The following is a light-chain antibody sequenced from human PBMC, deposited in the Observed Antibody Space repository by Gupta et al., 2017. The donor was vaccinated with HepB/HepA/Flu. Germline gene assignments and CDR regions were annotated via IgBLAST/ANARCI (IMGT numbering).Light chain of an antibody. CDR3: QLRSTWPPIT. J-gene: IGKJ4*01. Sequence: EIALTQSPATLSLSPGERATLSCRARQSVRSYLDWYKQRPGQAPRLLIYDAFKRDFVIPARFSGSCYGIDLTLTISSREQVDFAGYYCQLRSTWPPITFGGGTKVEIK. CDR2: DAF. V-gene: IGKV3-11*01. CDR1: QSVRSY.